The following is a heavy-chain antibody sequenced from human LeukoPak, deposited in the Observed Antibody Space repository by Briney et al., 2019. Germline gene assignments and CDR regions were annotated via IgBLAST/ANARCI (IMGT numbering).Heavy chain of an antibody. CDR3: ARGVGATGPYSYYYYGMDV. CDR2: IIPILGIA. J-gene: IGHJ6*02. Sequence: GASVKVSCKASGGTFSSYAISWVRQAPGQGLEWMGRIIPILGIANYAQKFQGRVTITADKSTSTAYMELSSLRSEDTAVYYCARGVGATGPYSYYYYGMDVWGQGTTVTVSS. V-gene: IGHV1-69*04. CDR1: GGTFSSYA. D-gene: IGHD1-26*01.